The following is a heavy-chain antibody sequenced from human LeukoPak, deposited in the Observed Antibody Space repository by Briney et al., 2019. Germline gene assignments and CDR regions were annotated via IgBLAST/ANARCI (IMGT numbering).Heavy chain of an antibody. CDR3: ARKGVMSWGLDV. CDR1: GYTFTGYA. D-gene: IGHD3-16*01. CDR2: VNAGNGNT. Sequence: GASVKVSCKASGYTFTGYAMHWVRQAPGQRLEWMGWVNAGNGNTRYSQKFQGRVTFTRDTSASTAYMEVSSLRSEDTAVYYCARKGVMSWGLDVWGKGTTVTVSS. V-gene: IGHV1-3*01. J-gene: IGHJ6*04.